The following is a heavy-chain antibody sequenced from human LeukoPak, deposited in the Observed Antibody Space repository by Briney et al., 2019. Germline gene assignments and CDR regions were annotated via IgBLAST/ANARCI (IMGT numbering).Heavy chain of an antibody. CDR3: ARHRYADYFNSGGSLYYFDN. J-gene: IGHJ4*02. CDR1: GGSIISSSYY. V-gene: IGHV4-39*01. Sequence: SETLSLTCTVSGGSIISSSYYWGWIRQPPGKGLEWIATVFYTGSTYYKPSLESRVTISLDTSNIQFSLKLSSVTAADTAVYFCARHRYADYFNSGGSLYYFDNWGQGILVTVSS. CDR2: VFYTGST. D-gene: IGHD3-22*01.